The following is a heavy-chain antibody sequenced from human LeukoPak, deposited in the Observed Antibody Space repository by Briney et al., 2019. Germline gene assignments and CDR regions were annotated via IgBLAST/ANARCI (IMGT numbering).Heavy chain of an antibody. Sequence: PGGSLRLSCAASGFNFNNYWMTWVRQPPRKGLEWVARISQDGTETSYADSVKGRFTLSKDNAEKSLYLQMNSLTTEDTAVYYCVRLWESDYWGQGTLATVSS. CDR3: VRLWESDY. V-gene: IGHV3-7*01. CDR1: GFNFNNYW. CDR2: ISQDGTET. J-gene: IGHJ4*02. D-gene: IGHD1-26*01.